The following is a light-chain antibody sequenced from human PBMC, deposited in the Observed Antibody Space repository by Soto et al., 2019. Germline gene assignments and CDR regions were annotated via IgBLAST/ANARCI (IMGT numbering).Light chain of an antibody. CDR1: SSNIASNT. CDR2: SND. V-gene: IGLV1-44*01. CDR3: ASWDDSLNGHV. Sequence: QSVLTHPPSASGTPGQRVTVSCSGSSSNIASNTVNWYQQLPGTAPKLLIYSNDQRPSGVPDRFCASKCGTSASLAISGLESEDEAESYCASWDDSLNGHVFGTGTKVTVL. J-gene: IGLJ1*01.